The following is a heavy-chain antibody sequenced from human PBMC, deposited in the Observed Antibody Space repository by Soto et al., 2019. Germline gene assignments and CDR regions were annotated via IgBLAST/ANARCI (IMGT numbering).Heavy chain of an antibody. Sequence: GGSLRLSCAASGFTFSSYGMHWVRQALGKGLEWVAVISYDGSNKYYADSVKGRFTISRDNSKNTLYLQMNSLRAEDTAVYYCAKDSDYDSSGYQDYWGQGTLVTVSS. CDR2: ISYDGSNK. J-gene: IGHJ4*02. D-gene: IGHD3-22*01. V-gene: IGHV3-30*18. CDR1: GFTFSSYG. CDR3: AKDSDYDSSGYQDY.